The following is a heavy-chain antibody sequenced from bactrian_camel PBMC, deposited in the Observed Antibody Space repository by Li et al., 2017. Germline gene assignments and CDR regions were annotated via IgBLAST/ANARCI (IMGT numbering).Heavy chain of an antibody. CDR2: IDHNGVT. D-gene: IGHD1*01. Sequence: HVQLVESGGGSVQAGGSLSLSCVVTGYTYSVYCMGWFRQAPGKEREGVASIDHNGVTNYVDSVKGRFTISKHRDGNTLTLEMNSLTPEDTAMYYCAARRGLAPCPTLAPDYNYWGQGTQVTVS. CDR1: GYTYSVYC. V-gene: IGHV3S57*01. CDR3: AARRGLAPCPTLAPDYNY. J-gene: IGHJ4*01.